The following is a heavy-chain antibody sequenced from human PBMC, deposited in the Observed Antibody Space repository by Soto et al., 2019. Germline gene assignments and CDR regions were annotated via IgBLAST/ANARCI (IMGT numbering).Heavy chain of an antibody. CDR3: ARDKVGAPYYFDY. D-gene: IGHD1-26*01. CDR2: IXXXSXYX. J-gene: IGHJ4*02. V-gene: IGHV3-11*06. CDR1: GFTFSDYY. Sequence: GGSLRLSCAASGFTFSDYYMSWIRQAPGKGLEWXSXIXXXSXYXXXAXXXXGRFTISRDNAKNSLYLQMNSLRAEDTAVYYCARDKVGAPYYFDYWGQGTLVTVSS.